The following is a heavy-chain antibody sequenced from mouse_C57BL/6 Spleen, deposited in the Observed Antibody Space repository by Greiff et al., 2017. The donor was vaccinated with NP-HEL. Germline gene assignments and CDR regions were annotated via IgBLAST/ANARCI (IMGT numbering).Heavy chain of an antibody. D-gene: IGHD1-1*01. V-gene: IGHV1-81*01. CDR3: AGITTVVAPVAY. Sequence: VQLQQSGAELARPGASVKLSCKASGYTFTSYGISWVKQRTGQGLEWIGEIYPSSGNTYYNEKFKGKATLTADKSSSTAYMELRSLTSEDSAVYFCAGITTVVAPVAYWGQGTLVTVSA. CDR1: GYTFTSYG. J-gene: IGHJ3*01. CDR2: IYPSSGNT.